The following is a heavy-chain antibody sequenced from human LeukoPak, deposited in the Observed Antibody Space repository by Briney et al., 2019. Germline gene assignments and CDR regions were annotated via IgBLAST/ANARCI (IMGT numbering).Heavy chain of an antibody. V-gene: IGHV3-74*01. CDR2: INSDGSST. J-gene: IGHJ5*02. CDR3: ARGGYYYGSGSYSDFDP. Sequence: GGSLRLSCAASGFTFSSYWMHWVRQAPGKGLVWVSRINSDGSSTSYADSVKGRFTISRDNAKNTLYLQMNSLRAEDTAVYYCARGGYYYGSGSYSDFDPWGQGTLVTVSS. D-gene: IGHD3-10*01. CDR1: GFTFSSYW.